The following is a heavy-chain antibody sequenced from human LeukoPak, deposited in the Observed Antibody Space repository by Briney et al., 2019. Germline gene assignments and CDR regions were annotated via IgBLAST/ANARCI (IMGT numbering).Heavy chain of an antibody. Sequence: PGRSLRLSCAASGFTFSSYWMSWVRHAPGKGLEWVANIKQDGSEKYYVDSVKGRFTISRDNAKNSLYLQMNSLRAEDTAVYYCARDDPTIVGATNQIDYWGQGTLVTVSS. CDR2: IKQDGSEK. CDR3: ARDDPTIVGATNQIDY. V-gene: IGHV3-7*01. J-gene: IGHJ4*02. CDR1: GFTFSSYW. D-gene: IGHD1-26*01.